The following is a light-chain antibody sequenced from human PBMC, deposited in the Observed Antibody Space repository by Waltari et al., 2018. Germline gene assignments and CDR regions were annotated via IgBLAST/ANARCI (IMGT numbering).Light chain of an antibody. CDR1: QSVSSSN. CDR3: QQYGRSWNA. J-gene: IGKJ2*01. V-gene: IGKV3-20*01. CDR2: DAS. Sequence: VLTQSPGTLSLSPGERATLSCRASQSVSSSNLAWYQQKPGQAPSLLIHDASSRATGIPDRFSGSGSGTDFTLTISRLEPDDFAVYYCQQYGRSWNAFGQGTRLEIK.